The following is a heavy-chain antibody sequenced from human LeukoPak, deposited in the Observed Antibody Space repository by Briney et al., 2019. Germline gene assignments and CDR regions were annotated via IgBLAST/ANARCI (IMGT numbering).Heavy chain of an antibody. CDR3: TTEPDFYGSGSYYNMVDY. J-gene: IGHJ4*02. CDR2: IKSKTDGGTT. V-gene: IGHV3-15*01. Sequence: GGSLRLSCAASGFTFSNAWMSWVRQDPGKGLEWVGRIKSKTDGGTTDYAAPVKGRFTISRDDSKNTLYLQMNSLKTEDTAVYYSTTEPDFYGSGSYYNMVDYWGQGTLVTVSS. CDR1: GFTFSNAW. D-gene: IGHD3-10*01.